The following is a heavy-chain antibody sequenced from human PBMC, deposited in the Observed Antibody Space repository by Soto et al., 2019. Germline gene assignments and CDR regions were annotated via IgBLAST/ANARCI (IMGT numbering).Heavy chain of an antibody. CDR3: ARLSIAVASYFDY. CDR1: GGSFSGYY. D-gene: IGHD6-19*01. Sequence: QVQLQQWGAGLLKPSETLSLTCAVYGGSFSGYYWSWIRQPPGKGLEWIGEINHSGSTNYNPSLKSRVTISVDTFKNQFSLKLSSVTAADTAVYYCARLSIAVASYFDYWGQGTLVTVSS. CDR2: INHSGST. J-gene: IGHJ4*02. V-gene: IGHV4-34*01.